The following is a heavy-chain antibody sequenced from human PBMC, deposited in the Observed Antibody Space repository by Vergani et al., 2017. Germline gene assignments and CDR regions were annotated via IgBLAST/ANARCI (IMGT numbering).Heavy chain of an antibody. J-gene: IGHJ3*02. CDR2: IYTSGST. Sequence: QVQLQESGPGLVKPSQTLSLTCTVSGGPISSGSYYWSWIRQPAGKGLEWIGRIYTSGSTNYNPSLKSRVTISVDTSKNQFSLKLSSVTAADTAVYYCAREGTYCGGDCSDAFDIWGQGTMVTVSS. CDR3: AREGTYCGGDCSDAFDI. CDR1: GGPISSGSYY. D-gene: IGHD2-21*02. V-gene: IGHV4-61*02.